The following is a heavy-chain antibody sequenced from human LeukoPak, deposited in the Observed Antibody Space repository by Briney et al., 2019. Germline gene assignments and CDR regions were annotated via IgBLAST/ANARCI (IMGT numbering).Heavy chain of an antibody. CDR1: GFTFSSYG. V-gene: IGHV3-30*18. CDR3: AKCFSSGFDY. Sequence: QTGRSLRLSGAASGFTFSSYGMHWVRQAPGKGLEWVAVISYDGSNKYYADSVKGRFTISRDNSKNTLYLQMNSLRAEDTAVYYCAKCFSSGFDYWGQGTLVTVSS. CDR2: ISYDGSNK. D-gene: IGHD3-22*01. J-gene: IGHJ4*02.